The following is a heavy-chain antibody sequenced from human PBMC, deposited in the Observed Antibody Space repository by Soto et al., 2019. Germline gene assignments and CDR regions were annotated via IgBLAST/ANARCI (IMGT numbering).Heavy chain of an antibody. CDR3: ARGPPDLPFFEWYPATYSYGMDV. CDR1: VGSFSGNY. D-gene: IGHD3-3*01. Sequence: QVHLQQWGAGLLRPSETLSLTCAVYVGSFSGNYWSWIRQTPGKGLEWIGEINHSGSTYYNPSSNSRVNISVDTSKNQFSLKLSSVTAEDTAVYYCARGPPDLPFFEWYPATYSYGMDVWGQGTTVTVSS. V-gene: IGHV4-34*01. CDR2: INHSGST. J-gene: IGHJ6*02.